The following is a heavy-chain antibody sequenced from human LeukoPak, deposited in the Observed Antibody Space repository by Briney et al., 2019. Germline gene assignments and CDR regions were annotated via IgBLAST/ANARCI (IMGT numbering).Heavy chain of an antibody. D-gene: IGHD3-22*01. J-gene: IGHJ4*02. Sequence: SETLSLTCAVYGGSFSGYYWSWIRQPPGKGLEWIGEINHSGSTNYNPSLKSRVTISVDTSKNQFSLKLSSVTAADTAVYYCARVGHYYDSSGYYIGSNFDYWGQGTLVTVSS. CDR3: ARVGHYYDSSGYYIGSNFDY. CDR1: GGSFSGYY. CDR2: INHSGST. V-gene: IGHV4-34*01.